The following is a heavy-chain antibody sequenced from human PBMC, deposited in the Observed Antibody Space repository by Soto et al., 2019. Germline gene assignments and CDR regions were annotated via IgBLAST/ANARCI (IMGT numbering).Heavy chain of an antibody. V-gene: IGHV4-30-2*01. J-gene: IGHJ5*02. CDR3: ARGLYSSSLLTVFDP. Sequence: SETLSLTCAVSGGSISSGGYSWSWIRQPPGKGLEWIGYIYHSGSTYYNPSLKSRVTISVDRSKNQFSLKLSSVTAADTAVYYCARGLYSSSLLTVFDPWGQGTLVTVSS. CDR1: GGSISSGGYS. D-gene: IGHD6-6*01. CDR2: IYHSGST.